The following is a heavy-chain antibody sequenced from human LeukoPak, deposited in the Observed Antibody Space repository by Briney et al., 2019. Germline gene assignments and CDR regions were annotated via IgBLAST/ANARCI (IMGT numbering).Heavy chain of an antibody. V-gene: IGHV3-15*01. J-gene: IGHJ4*02. CDR1: GFTFINAW. D-gene: IGHD3-22*01. CDR3: AKCPYGNYYGSSGYRPHFDY. Sequence: GGSLRLPCAASGFTFINAWMNWVRQAPGKGLEWVGRIKSKTDGGTTDYAAPVKGRFTISRDDSKNTLYLQMNSLRAEDTAVYYCAKCPYGNYYGSSGYRPHFDYWGQGTLVTVSS. CDR2: IKSKTDGGTT.